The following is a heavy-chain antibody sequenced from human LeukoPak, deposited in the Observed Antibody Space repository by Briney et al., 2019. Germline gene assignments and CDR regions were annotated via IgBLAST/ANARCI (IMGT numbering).Heavy chain of an antibody. CDR3: ARGRSNYDILIGYHGGVRFDP. J-gene: IGHJ5*02. CDR2: INHSGST. D-gene: IGHD3-9*01. V-gene: IGHV4-34*01. Sequence: PSETLSLTCAVYGGSFSGYYWSWIRQPPGKGLEWIGEINHSGSTNYNPSLKSRVTISVDTSKNQFSLKLSSVTAADTAVYYCARGRSNYDILIGYHGGVRFDPWGQGTLVTVSS. CDR1: GGSFSGYY.